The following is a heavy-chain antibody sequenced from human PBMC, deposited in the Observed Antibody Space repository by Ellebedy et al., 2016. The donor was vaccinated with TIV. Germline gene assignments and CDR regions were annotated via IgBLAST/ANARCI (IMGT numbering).Heavy chain of an antibody. Sequence: SETLSLXXTVSGGSISSSTYYWGWIRQPPGKGLEWIGSIFYSGSMYYNPSLKSRVTISVDTSKNQFSLELSSVTAADTAVYYCARLGGLGGTLDYWGQGTLVTVSS. CDR2: IFYSGSM. J-gene: IGHJ4*02. CDR1: GGSISSSTYY. V-gene: IGHV4-39*01. D-gene: IGHD3-16*01. CDR3: ARLGGLGGTLDY.